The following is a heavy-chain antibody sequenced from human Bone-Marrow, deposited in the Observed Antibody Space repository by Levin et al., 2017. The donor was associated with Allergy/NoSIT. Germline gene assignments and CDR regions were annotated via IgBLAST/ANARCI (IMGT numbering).Heavy chain of an antibody. D-gene: IGHD3-9*01. J-gene: IGHJ4*02. CDR1: GFTFSDAW. V-gene: IGHV3-15*07. CDR2: IKSKTDGGTT. Sequence: GGSLRLSCAASGFTFSDAWMNWVRQAPGKGLEWVGRIKSKTDGGTTDYAAPVKGRFTISRDDSKNTLYLQMNSLKTEDTAVYYCTVGHDILTGYYNQVYWGQGTLVTVSS. CDR3: TVGHDILTGYYNQVY.